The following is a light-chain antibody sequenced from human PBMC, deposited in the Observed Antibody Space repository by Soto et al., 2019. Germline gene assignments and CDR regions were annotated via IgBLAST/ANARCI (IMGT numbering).Light chain of an antibody. CDR3: QHYNSYSEA. CDR2: KAS. J-gene: IGKJ1*01. V-gene: IGKV1-5*03. CDR1: QYISTY. Sequence: DIQMTQSPSSLSASVGDSLTITCRASQYISTYLNWYQQKPGKAPKLLIYKASTLKSGVPSRFSGSGSGTEFTLTISSLQPDDFATYYCQHYNSYSEAFGQGTKVDNK.